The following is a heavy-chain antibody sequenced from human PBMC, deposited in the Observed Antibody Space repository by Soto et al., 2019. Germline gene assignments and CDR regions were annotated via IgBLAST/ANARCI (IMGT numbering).Heavy chain of an antibody. Sequence: ASVKVSCKASGYTFTSYAMHWVRQAPGQRLEWMGWINAGNGNTNYAQKLQGRVTMTTDTSTSTAYMELRSLRSDDTAVYYCARVDAGYSYGNYHYYYMDVWGKGTTVIVSS. V-gene: IGHV1-3*01. J-gene: IGHJ6*03. CDR1: GYTFTSYA. D-gene: IGHD5-18*01. CDR3: ARVDAGYSYGNYHYYYMDV. CDR2: INAGNGNT.